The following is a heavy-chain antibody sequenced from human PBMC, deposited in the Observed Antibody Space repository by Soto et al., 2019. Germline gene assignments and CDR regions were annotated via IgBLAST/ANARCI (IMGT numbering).Heavy chain of an antibody. CDR2: FYYTGSI. Sequence: SETLSLTCTVSGGSVSSGNYYWSWIRQPPGEGLEWIGYFYYTGSINYNPSLKSRVNISIDASKNQFSLRLSSVTAADTAVYYCARSMFYSDGSNYSPFDYWGQGTLVTVSS. CDR1: GGSVSSGNYY. J-gene: IGHJ4*02. V-gene: IGHV4-61*01. CDR3: ARSMFYSDGSNYSPFDY. D-gene: IGHD3-22*01.